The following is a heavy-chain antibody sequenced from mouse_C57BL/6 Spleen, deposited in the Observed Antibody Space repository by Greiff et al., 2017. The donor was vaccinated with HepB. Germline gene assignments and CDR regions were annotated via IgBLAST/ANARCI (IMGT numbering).Heavy chain of an antibody. V-gene: IGHV5-17*01. CDR3: ARGITGRGDY. D-gene: IGHD4-1*01. Sequence: EVKLMESGGGLVKPGGSLKLSCAASGFTFSDYGMHWVRQAPEKGLEWVAYISSGSSTIYYADTVKGRFTISRDNAKNTLFLQMTSLRSEDTAMYYCARGITGRGDYWGQGTTLTVSS. CDR2: ISSGSSTI. J-gene: IGHJ2*01. CDR1: GFTFSDYG.